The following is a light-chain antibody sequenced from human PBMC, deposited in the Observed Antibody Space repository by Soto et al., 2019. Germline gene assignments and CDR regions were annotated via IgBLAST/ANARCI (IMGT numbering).Light chain of an antibody. Sequence: QSVLTQPRSVSGSPGQSVTISCTGTNSDVGHYNYVSWYQQHTGKAPKLIIFDVDKRPSGVPDRFSGSKSGNTASLTISGLQAEDEADYYCCSYAGSSWIFGGGTKLTVL. CDR1: NSDVGHYNY. CDR2: DVD. V-gene: IGLV2-11*01. J-gene: IGLJ2*01. CDR3: CSYAGSSWI.